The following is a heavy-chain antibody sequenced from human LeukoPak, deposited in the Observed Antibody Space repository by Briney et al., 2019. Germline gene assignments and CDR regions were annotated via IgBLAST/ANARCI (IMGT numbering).Heavy chain of an antibody. Sequence: ASVKVSCKASGGTFSSYAISWVRQAPGQGLEWMGRIIPIFGTANYAQKFQGRVTITTDESTSTAYMELSNLRSEDTAVYYCARDALIDYYDSSGPHDYWGQGTLVTVSS. CDR1: GGTFSSYA. CDR2: IIPIFGTA. CDR3: ARDALIDYYDSSGPHDY. J-gene: IGHJ4*02. D-gene: IGHD3-22*01. V-gene: IGHV1-69*05.